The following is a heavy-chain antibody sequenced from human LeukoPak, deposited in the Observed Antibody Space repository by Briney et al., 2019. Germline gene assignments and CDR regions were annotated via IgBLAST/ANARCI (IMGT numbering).Heavy chain of an antibody. D-gene: IGHD2-21*02. V-gene: IGHV3-7*03. CDR3: ATSGWVVTNPFDY. Sequence: PGGSLRLSCAASGFTFSSYWMSWVRQAPGKRLEWVANIKQDGSEKYYVDSVKGRFTISRDNAKNSLYLQMNSLRAEDTAVYYCATSGWVVTNPFDYWGQGTLVTVSS. CDR1: GFTFSSYW. J-gene: IGHJ4*02. CDR2: IKQDGSEK.